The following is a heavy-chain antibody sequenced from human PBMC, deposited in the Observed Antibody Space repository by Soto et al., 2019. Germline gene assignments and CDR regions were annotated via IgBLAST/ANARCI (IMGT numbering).Heavy chain of an antibody. CDR1: GGSISSGDYY. V-gene: IGHV4-30-4*01. J-gene: IGHJ4*02. D-gene: IGHD3-10*01. CDR2: IYYSRST. Sequence: QVQLQESGPGLVKPSQTLSLTCTVSGGSISSGDYYWSWIRKTPGKGLEWIGYIYYSRSTYYNPSLKSLVTISVDTSKNQFSLTLISVTAADTAVDYCARAQGSGFLVSWGQGTLVTVAS. CDR3: ARAQGSGFLVS.